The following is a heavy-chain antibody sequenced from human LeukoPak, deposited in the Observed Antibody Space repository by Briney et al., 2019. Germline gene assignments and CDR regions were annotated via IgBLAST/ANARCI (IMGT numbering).Heavy chain of an antibody. J-gene: IGHJ6*02. CDR2: IIPIFGTG. V-gene: IGHV1-69*13. Sequence: ASVKVSCKASGGTFSNYAISWVRRAPGQGLEWMGGIIPIFGTGNYEQKFQGRVTITADESTSTAYMEMSSLRSEDTAVYYCAREPHSSSWNGMDVWGQGTTVTVSS. D-gene: IGHD6-13*01. CDR1: GGTFSNYA. CDR3: AREPHSSSWNGMDV.